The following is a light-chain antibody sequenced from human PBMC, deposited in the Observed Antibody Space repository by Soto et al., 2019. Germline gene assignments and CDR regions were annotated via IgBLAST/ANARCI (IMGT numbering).Light chain of an antibody. V-gene: IGKV3-20*01. CDR3: QQYGDSPDTDRWT. CDR1: QSVRSSS. J-gene: IGKJ1*01. Sequence: EIVLTQSPGTLSLSPGERASLSCRASQSVRSSSLAWYQQKPGQPPRLLIYGASSRATDIPDRFSGSGSGTDFSLTISRLEPEDFAVYFCQQYGDSPDTDRWTFGPGTKVEIK. CDR2: GAS.